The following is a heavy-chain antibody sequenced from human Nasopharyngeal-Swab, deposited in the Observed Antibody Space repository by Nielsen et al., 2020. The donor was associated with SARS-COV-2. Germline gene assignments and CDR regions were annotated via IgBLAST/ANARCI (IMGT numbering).Heavy chain of an antibody. V-gene: IGHV4-30-4*01. CDR3: ARAGDIRYYYYGMDV. J-gene: IGHJ6*02. CDR2: VYYTGST. D-gene: IGHD2-21*01. Sequence: WIRQPPGKGLEWIGYVYYTGSTYCNPSLKSRVTTSVDTSKNQFSLKLSSVTAADTAVYYCARAGDIRYYYYGMDVWGQGTTVTVSS.